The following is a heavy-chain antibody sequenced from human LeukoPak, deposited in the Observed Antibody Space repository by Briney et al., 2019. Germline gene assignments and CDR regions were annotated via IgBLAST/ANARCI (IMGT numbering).Heavy chain of an antibody. Sequence: SETLSLTCTVSGGSISSYYWSWIRQPAGKGLEWIGRIYTSGSTNYNPSLKSRVTMSVDTSKNQFSLKLSSVTAADTAVYYCARDAPISGYDLKYFDLWGRGTLVTVSS. D-gene: IGHD5-12*01. CDR2: IYTSGST. CDR3: ARDAPISGYDLKYFDL. J-gene: IGHJ2*01. CDR1: GGSISSYY. V-gene: IGHV4-4*07.